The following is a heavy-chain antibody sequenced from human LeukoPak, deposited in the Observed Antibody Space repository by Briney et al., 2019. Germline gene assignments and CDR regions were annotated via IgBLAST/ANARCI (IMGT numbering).Heavy chain of an antibody. D-gene: IGHD5-24*01. J-gene: IGHJ4*02. Sequence: SETLSLTCTVSGGSISSYYWSWIRQPPGKGLEWIGYIYYSGSTNYNPSLKSRVTISVDTSRSQFSLNLSSVTAADTAVYYGARRSRDYDFLDSWGQGTLVTVSS. CDR1: GGSISSYY. V-gene: IGHV4-59*08. CDR3: ARRSRDYDFLDS. CDR2: IYYSGST.